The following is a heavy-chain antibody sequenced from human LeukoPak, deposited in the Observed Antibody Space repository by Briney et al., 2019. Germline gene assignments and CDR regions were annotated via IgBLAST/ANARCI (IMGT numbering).Heavy chain of an antibody. CDR1: GFTFTNYN. J-gene: IGHJ6*03. Sequence: WASVKVSCKASGFTFTNYNMHWVRQAPGQGLEWMGIINPSGGSTNYAQNFQARVTMTRDTSTSTVYMELSSLRPEDTAVYYCTRSGRISTDYYYYMDVWGKGTTVTVSS. V-gene: IGHV1-46*01. CDR2: INPSGGST. D-gene: IGHD1-1*01. CDR3: TRSGRISTDYYYYMDV.